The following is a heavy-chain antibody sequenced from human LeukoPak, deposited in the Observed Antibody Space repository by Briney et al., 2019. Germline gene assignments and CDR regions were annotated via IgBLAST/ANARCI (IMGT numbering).Heavy chain of an antibody. CDR2: ISSSGSTI. D-gene: IGHD3-9*01. Sequence: GGSLRLSCAASGFTFSDYYMSWIRQAPGKGLEWVSYISSSGSTIYYADSVRGRFTISRDSSKNTLYLQMNSLRAEDTAVFYCARDPGYAIYYFDYWGQGTLVTVSS. CDR1: GFTFSDYY. V-gene: IGHV3-11*01. CDR3: ARDPGYAIYYFDY. J-gene: IGHJ4*02.